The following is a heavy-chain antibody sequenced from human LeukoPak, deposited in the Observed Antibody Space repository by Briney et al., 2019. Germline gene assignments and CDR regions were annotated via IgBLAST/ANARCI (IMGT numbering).Heavy chain of an antibody. CDR3: ARHRGQPYYFDY. D-gene: IGHD6-13*01. CDR1: GFTFSTYS. J-gene: IGHJ4*02. CDR2: ISSSSNYI. Sequence: GGSLRLSCAASGFTFSTYSMNWVRQAPGKGLEWVSSISSSSNYIYYADSLKGRFTISRDNAKNSLFLQMNSLRAEDTAVYYCARHRGQPYYFDYWAREPWSPSPQ. V-gene: IGHV3-21*06.